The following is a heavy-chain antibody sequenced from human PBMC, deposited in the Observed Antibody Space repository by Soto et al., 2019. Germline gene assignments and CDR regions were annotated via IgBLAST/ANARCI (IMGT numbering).Heavy chain of an antibody. CDR3: AGGWSFDY. J-gene: IGHJ4*02. D-gene: IGHD6-19*01. CDR1: GGSFSGYY. CDR2: ISSSSSYI. Sequence: ETLSLTCAVYGGSFSGYYWSWFRQAPGKGLEWVSSISSSSSYIYYADSVKGRFTISRDNAKNSLYLQMNSLRAEDTAVYYCAGGWSFDYWGQGTLVTVSS. V-gene: IGHV3-21*01.